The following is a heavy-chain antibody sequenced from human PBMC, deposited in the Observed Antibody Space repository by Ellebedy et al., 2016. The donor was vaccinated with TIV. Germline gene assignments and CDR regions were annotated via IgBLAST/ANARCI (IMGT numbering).Heavy chain of an antibody. Sequence: PGGSLRLSCAASGFTFSNAWMNWVRQAPGKGLEWVGRIKSKTDGGTTDYAAPVKGRFTISRDDSKNTLYLQMNSLKTEDTAVYYCTTTFWSGSYYYYYGMDVWGQGTTVTVSS. CDR3: TTTFWSGSYYYYYGMDV. V-gene: IGHV3-15*07. CDR1: GFTFSNAW. J-gene: IGHJ6*02. D-gene: IGHD3-3*01. CDR2: IKSKTDGGTT.